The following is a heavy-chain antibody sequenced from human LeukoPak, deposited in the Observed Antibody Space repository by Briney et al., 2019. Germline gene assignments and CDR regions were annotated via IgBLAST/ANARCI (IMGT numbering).Heavy chain of an antibody. CDR2: ISYDGSNK. CDR1: GLTFSSYA. V-gene: IGHV3-30*01. J-gene: IGHJ6*02. CDR3: ARGYPRGFGELLHRYGMDV. D-gene: IGHD3-10*01. Sequence: PGRSLRLSCAASGLTFSSYAMHWVRRAPGKGLEWVAVISYDGSNKYYADSVKGRFTISRDNSKNTLYLQMNSLRAEDTAVYYCARGYPRGFGELLHRYGMDVWGQGTTVTVSS.